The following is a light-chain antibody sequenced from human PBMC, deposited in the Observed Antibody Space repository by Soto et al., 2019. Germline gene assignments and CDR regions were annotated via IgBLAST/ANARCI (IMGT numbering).Light chain of an antibody. Sequence: QSVLTQPPSVSGAPGQRVTISCTGNNSNLGAGYDVHWYQQLPGAAPKLVIFGNRNRPSGVPERFSGSKSGTSASLAITGLQAEDEADYYCTSYTRTNTFVFGTGTKLTVL. V-gene: IGLV1-40*01. CDR2: GNR. CDR1: NSNLGAGYD. J-gene: IGLJ1*01. CDR3: TSYTRTNTFV.